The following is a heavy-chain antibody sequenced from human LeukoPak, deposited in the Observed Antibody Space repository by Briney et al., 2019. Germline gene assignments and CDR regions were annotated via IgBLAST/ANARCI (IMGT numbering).Heavy chain of an antibody. CDR3: ATGQPDSSGSLMLGDAFDI. V-gene: IGHV1-24*01. J-gene: IGHJ3*02. CDR1: GYTLTELS. Sequence: ASVKVSCKVSGYTLTELSMHWVRQAPGKGLEWMGDFDPEDGETIYAQKFQGRVTMTEDTSTDTAYMELSSLRSEDTAVYYCATGQPDSSGSLMLGDAFDIWGQGTMVTVSS. CDR2: FDPEDGET. D-gene: IGHD6-19*01.